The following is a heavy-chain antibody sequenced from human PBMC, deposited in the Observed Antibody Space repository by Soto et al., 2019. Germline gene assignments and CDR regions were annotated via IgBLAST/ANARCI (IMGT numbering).Heavy chain of an antibody. CDR2: ISYDGSNK. V-gene: IGHV3-30*18. D-gene: IGHD1-26*01. Sequence: GGSLRLSCAASGFTLSSYGMHWVRQAPGKGLEWVAVISYDGSNKYYADSVKGRFTISRDNSKNTLDLQMNSLRAEDTAVYYCAKEFRGSYPSTRNLYYYYYYGMDVWGQGTTVTVSS. CDR3: AKEFRGSYPSTRNLYYYYYYGMDV. CDR1: GFTLSSYG. J-gene: IGHJ6*02.